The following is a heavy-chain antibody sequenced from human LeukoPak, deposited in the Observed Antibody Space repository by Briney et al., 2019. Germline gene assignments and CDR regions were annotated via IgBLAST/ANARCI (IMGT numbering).Heavy chain of an antibody. Sequence: PGGSLRLSCAASGFTFSSYAMHWVRQAPGKGLEWVAVISYDGSNKYYADSVKGRFTISRDNSKNTLYLQMNSLRAEDTAVYYSASREVVPAANFDYWGQGTLVTVSS. J-gene: IGHJ4*02. CDR1: GFTFSSYA. CDR3: ASREVVPAANFDY. CDR2: ISYDGSNK. V-gene: IGHV3-30-3*01. D-gene: IGHD2-2*01.